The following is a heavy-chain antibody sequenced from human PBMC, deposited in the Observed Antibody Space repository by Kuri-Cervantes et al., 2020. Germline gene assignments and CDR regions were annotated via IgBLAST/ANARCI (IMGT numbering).Heavy chain of an antibody. CDR1: GYPINNIYY. J-gene: IGHJ4*02. V-gene: IGHV4-38-2*02. CDR2: ISHSGSP. CDR3: ARGAYGDY. D-gene: IGHD5-12*01. Sequence: SETLSLTCTVSGYPINNIYYWDWIRQSPEKGLEWIGSISHSGSPYYNPSLKSRVTISIDTSKNQFSLKLSSVTAADTAVYYCARGAYGDYWGQGTLVTVSS.